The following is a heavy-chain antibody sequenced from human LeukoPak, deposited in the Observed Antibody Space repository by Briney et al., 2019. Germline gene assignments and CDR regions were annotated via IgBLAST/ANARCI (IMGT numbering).Heavy chain of an antibody. CDR2: ISWNSGSI. D-gene: IGHD3-22*01. J-gene: IGHJ4*02. V-gene: IGHV3-9*01. Sequence: GRSLRLSCAASGFTFYDYAMHWVRHAPGKGLEWVSGISWNSGSIGYADSVKGRFTISRDNAKNSLYLQMNSLRAEDTALYYCAKDWQLTYYYDSSGYSGLFDYWGQGTLVTVSS. CDR3: AKDWQLTYYYDSSGYSGLFDY. CDR1: GFTFYDYA.